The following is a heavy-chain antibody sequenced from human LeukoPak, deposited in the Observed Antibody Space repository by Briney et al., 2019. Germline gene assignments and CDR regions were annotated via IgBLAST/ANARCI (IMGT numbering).Heavy chain of an antibody. CDR3: ATFIAAAGRGFFDY. V-gene: IGHV4-59*01. J-gene: IGHJ4*02. CDR2: IYYSGST. D-gene: IGHD6-13*01. CDR1: GGSISSYY. Sequence: SETLSLTCTVSGGSISSYYWGWIRQPPGKGLEWIGYIYYSGSTNYNPSLKSRVTISVDTSKNQFSLKLSSVTAADTAVYYCATFIAAAGRGFFDYWGQGTLVTVSS.